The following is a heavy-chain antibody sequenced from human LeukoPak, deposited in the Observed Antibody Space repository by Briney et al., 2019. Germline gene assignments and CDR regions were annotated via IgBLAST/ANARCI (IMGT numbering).Heavy chain of an antibody. CDR2: FYYSGST. V-gene: IGHV4-39*02. CDR3: ARLNSPGWFDP. Sequence: PSETLSLTCAVSGGSISSNSYYWGWLRQPPGKGLEWFGNFYYSGSTYYTPALKIPLTISVYTSQNHFSLKLISVTAADSSCYDCARLNSPGWFDPWGKGTLVTVSS. J-gene: IGHJ5*02. CDR1: GGSISSNSYY.